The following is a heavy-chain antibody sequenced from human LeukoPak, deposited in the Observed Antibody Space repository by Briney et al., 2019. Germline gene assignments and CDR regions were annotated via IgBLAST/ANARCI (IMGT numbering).Heavy chain of an antibody. CDR1: GFTFSSYA. D-gene: IGHD3-16*02. CDR3: ARDSALRLGELSSGFDY. CDR2: ISGSGGST. J-gene: IGHJ4*02. V-gene: IGHV3-23*01. Sequence: GGSLRLSCAASGFTFSSYAMSWVRQAPGKGLEWVSAISGSGGSTYYADSVKGRFTISRDNSKNTLYLQMNSLRAEDTAVYYCARDSALRLGELSSGFDYWGQGTLVTVSS.